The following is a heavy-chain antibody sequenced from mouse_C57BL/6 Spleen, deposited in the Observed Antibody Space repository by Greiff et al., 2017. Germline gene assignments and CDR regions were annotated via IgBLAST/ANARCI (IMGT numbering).Heavy chain of an antibody. D-gene: IGHD1-1*01. CDR1: GYAFTNYL. V-gene: IGHV1-54*01. J-gene: IGHJ3*01. CDR2: INPGSGGT. CDR3: ARDGTTVVASPFAY. Sequence: QVQLKESGAELVRPGTSVKVSCKASGYAFTNYLIEWVKQRPGQGLEWIGVINPGSGGTNHNEKFKGKATLTAAKSSSTAYMQLSSLTSEDSAVYFCARDGTTVVASPFAYWGQGTLVTVSA.